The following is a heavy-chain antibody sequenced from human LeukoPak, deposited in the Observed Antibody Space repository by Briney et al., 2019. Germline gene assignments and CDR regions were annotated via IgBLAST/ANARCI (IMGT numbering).Heavy chain of an antibody. CDR1: GFTFRSHT. V-gene: IGHV3-21*01. Sequence: PGGSLRLSCAASGFTFRSHTINWVRQAPGKGLEWVSSISSNGYYIYYADSVKGRFTISRDNAKNPLYLQMDSLRAEDTAMYYCAREGGTYSSNLDYFDYWGQGTLVTVSS. J-gene: IGHJ4*02. CDR3: AREGGTYSSNLDYFDY. CDR2: ISSNGYYI. D-gene: IGHD6-13*01.